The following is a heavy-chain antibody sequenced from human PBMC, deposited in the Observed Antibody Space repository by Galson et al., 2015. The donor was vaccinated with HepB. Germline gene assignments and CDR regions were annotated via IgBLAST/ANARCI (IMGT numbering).Heavy chain of an antibody. V-gene: IGHV3-30*04. J-gene: IGHJ4*02. Sequence: SLRLSCAASGFTFSSYAMHWVRQAPGKGLEWVAVISYDGSNKYYADSVKGRFTISRDNSKNTLYLQMNSLRAEDTAVYYCARDGPLGEGWSGYRQPHFDYWGQGTLVTVSS. CDR2: ISYDGSNK. CDR1: GFTFSSYA. CDR3: ARDGPLGEGWSGYRQPHFDY. D-gene: IGHD3-3*01.